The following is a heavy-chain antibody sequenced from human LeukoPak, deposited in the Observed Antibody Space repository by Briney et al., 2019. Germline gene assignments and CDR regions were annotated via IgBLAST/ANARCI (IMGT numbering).Heavy chain of an antibody. J-gene: IGHJ6*03. CDR3: ARDNTPYCYYYMDV. Sequence: PGGSLRLSCAASGFTFSSYAMHWVRQAPGKGLEYVSAISSNGGSTYYANSVKGRFTISRDNSKNTLYLQMGSLRAEDMAVYYCARDNTPYCYYYMDVWGKGTTVTVSS. CDR1: GFTFSSYA. V-gene: IGHV3-64*01. CDR2: ISSNGGST.